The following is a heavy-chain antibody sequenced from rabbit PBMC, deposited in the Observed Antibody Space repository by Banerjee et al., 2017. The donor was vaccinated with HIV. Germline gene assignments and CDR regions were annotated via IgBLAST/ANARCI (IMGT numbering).Heavy chain of an antibody. CDR3: ARGDPDYVGDTYLRGYGMDL. Sequence: QEQLVESGGGLVQPEGSLTLTCTASGFDFSSNAMCWVRQAPGKGLEWIACIYISGRGSTHYASWAKGRFTISKTSSTTVTLQMTSLTAADTATYFCARGDPDYVGDTYLRGYGMDLWGQGTLVTVS. V-gene: IGHV1S45*01. CDR2: IYISGRGST. J-gene: IGHJ6*01. CDR1: GFDFSSNA. D-gene: IGHD7-1*01.